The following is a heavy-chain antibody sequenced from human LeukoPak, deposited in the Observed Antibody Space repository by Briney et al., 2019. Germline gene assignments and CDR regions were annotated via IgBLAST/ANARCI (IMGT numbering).Heavy chain of an antibody. D-gene: IGHD3-16*01. V-gene: IGHV3-23*01. J-gene: IGHJ4*02. CDR3: AKERGYDYVWGSYEDYFDY. CDR2: ISGSGGST. CDR1: GFTFSSYA. Sequence: GGSLRLSCAASGFTFSSYAISWVRQAPGKGLEWVSAISGSGGSTYYADSVKGRFTISRDNSKNTLYLQMNSLRAEDTAVYYCAKERGYDYVWGSYEDYFDYWGQGNLVTVSS.